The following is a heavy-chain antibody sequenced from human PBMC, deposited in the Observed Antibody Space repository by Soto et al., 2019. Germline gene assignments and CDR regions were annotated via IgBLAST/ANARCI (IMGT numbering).Heavy chain of an antibody. CDR2: INSDGSTT. Sequence: EVLLVESGGGLVQPGGSLRLSGAASGFTFSNYWMHWVRQAPGKGLVWVSRINSDGSTTSYADSVKGRFTISRDNAKNTLYLQLNRLRVEDTAVYFCARVAVGRYDFDSWGQGTLVPVSS. J-gene: IGHJ4*02. CDR1: GFTFSNYW. V-gene: IGHV3-74*01. D-gene: IGHD6-19*01. CDR3: ARVAVGRYDFDS.